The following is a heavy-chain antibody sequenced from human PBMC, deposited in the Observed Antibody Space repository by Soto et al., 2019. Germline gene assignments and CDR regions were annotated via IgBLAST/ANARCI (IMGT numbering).Heavy chain of an antibody. CDR3: ARDTHYYDSSGRPVSFPLCGMDV. CDR2: ISAYNGNT. CDR1: GGTFSTYG. D-gene: IGHD3-22*01. J-gene: IGHJ6*02. Sequence: GASVKVSCKSSGGTFSTYGISWVRQAPGQGLEWMGWISAYNGNTNYAQKLQGRVTMTTDTSTSTAYMELRSLRSDDTAVYYCARDTHYYDSSGRPVSFPLCGMDVWGQGTTVTVSS. V-gene: IGHV1-18*01.